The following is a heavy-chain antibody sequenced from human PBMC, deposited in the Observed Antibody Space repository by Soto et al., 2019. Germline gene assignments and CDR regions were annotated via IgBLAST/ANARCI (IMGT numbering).Heavy chain of an antibody. Sequence: PGGSLRLSCAASGFTFSSYGMHWVRQAPGKGLEWVAVISYDGSNKYYADSVKGRFTISRDNSKNTLYLQMNSLRAEDTAVYYCAKDKFPHSGIITDYWGQGTLVTVSS. CDR3: AKDKFPHSGIITDY. V-gene: IGHV3-30*18. D-gene: IGHD1-20*01. CDR1: GFTFSSYG. CDR2: ISYDGSNK. J-gene: IGHJ4*02.